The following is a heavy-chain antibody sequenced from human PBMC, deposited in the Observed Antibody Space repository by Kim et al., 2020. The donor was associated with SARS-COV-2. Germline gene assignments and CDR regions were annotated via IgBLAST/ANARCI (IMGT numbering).Heavy chain of an antibody. CDR2: IHYTGST. Sequence: SETLSLTCTVSGGSISSSSYYWGWIRQPPGNGLEWIASIHYTGSTYYNPSLKSRVTISVDTSKNQLSLTPSSVTAADTAVYYCARQRYSSGCDDYWGQGARDTVHS. CDR3: ARQRYSSGCDDY. J-gene: IGHJ4*02. D-gene: IGHD6-19*01. CDR1: GGSISSSSYY. V-gene: IGHV4-39*01.